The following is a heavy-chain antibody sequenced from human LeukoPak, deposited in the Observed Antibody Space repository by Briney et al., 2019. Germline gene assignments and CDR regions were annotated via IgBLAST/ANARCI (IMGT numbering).Heavy chain of an antibody. V-gene: IGHV4-39*01. Sequence: SETLSLTCTISGDSIINSRNFYWGWIRQPPGEGLEWIGNIYYNGNSYSNPSLKGRVITSVDTSKNQFSLKVRSVSAADTAVYYCARQVSTDYFDNWGQGTLITVSS. J-gene: IGHJ4*02. CDR2: IYYNGNS. CDR3: ARQVSTDYFDN. CDR1: GDSIINSRNFY.